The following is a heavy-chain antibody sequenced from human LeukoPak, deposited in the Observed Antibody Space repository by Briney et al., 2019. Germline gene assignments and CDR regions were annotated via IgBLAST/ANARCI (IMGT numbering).Heavy chain of an antibody. V-gene: IGHV3-23*01. CDR1: GFTFSSYA. CDR2: ISGSGGST. J-gene: IGHJ4*02. CDR3: AKDRYQLLLLDY. D-gene: IGHD2-2*01. Sequence: GGSLRLSCAASGFTFSSYAMSWVRQAPGKGLEWVSAISGSGGSTYYADSVKGRFTISRDNFKNTLYLQMNSLRAEDTAVYYCAKDRYQLLLLDYWGQGTLVTVSS.